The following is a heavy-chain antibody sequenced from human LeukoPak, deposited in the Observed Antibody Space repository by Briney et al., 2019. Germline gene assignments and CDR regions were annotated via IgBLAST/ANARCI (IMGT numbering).Heavy chain of an antibody. J-gene: IGHJ4*02. CDR1: GYTFTGYY. CDR3: ARGEGNYYDSSGYYPPSDY. CDR2: INPNSGGT. Sequence: ASVKVSCKASGYTFTGYYMHWVRQAPGQGLEWMGWINPNSGGTNYAQKFQGRVTMTRGTSISTAYMELSRLRSDDTAVYYCARGEGNYYDSSGYYPPSDYWGQGTLVTVSS. V-gene: IGHV1-2*02. D-gene: IGHD3-22*01.